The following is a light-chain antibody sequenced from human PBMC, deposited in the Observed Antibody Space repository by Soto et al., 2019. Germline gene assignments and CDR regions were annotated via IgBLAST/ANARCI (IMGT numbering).Light chain of an antibody. V-gene: IGKV1-39*01. CDR1: QSITNY. Sequence: DIQMTQSPSSLSVSVGDRVTITCRASQSITNYLNWYQQKPGKAPRLLVYAASSLQSGVPSRFSGNGSGTDFTLTINSLQPEDFASYYCQQSDSYPYTFGQGTKMEIK. CDR3: QQSDSYPYT. J-gene: IGKJ2*01. CDR2: AAS.